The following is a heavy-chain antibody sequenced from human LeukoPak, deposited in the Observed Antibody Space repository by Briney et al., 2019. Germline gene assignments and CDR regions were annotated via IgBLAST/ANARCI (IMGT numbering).Heavy chain of an antibody. Sequence: SGGSLRLSCAASGFTFSTYGMHWVRQAPGKGLEWVTFADSVKGRFTISRDNSKNTLYLQLNSLSADDTAVYYCARNSGWYGVSWGQGTLVTVSS. V-gene: IGHV3-30*02. D-gene: IGHD6-19*01. J-gene: IGHJ1*01. CDR1: GFTFSTYG. CDR3: ARNSGWYGVS.